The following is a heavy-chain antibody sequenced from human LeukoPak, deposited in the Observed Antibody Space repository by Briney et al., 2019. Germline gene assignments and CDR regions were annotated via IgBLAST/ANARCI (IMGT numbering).Heavy chain of an antibody. J-gene: IGHJ4*02. CDR1: GFTVSSNY. V-gene: IGHV3-53*04. CDR3: AKAHSSGWYYFDY. D-gene: IGHD6-19*01. Sequence: PGGSLRLSCAASGFTVSSNYMSWVRQAPGKGLEWVSVIYSGGSTYYADSVKGRFTISRHNSKNTLYLQMNSLRAEDTAVYYCAKAHSSGWYYFDYWGQGTLVTVSS. CDR2: IYSGGST.